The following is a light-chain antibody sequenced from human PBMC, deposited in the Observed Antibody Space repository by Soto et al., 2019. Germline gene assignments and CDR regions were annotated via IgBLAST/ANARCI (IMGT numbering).Light chain of an antibody. V-gene: IGLV2-23*01. CDR2: EGS. Sequence: QSALTQPASVSGSPGQSITISCTGTSSDVGSYNLVSWYQQHPGKAPKLMIYEGSKRPSGVSNRFSGSKSGNTASLTISGLQAEDEADYYCCSYAGSSTPNVFGTGTKVTV. CDR3: CSYAGSSTPNV. CDR1: SSDVGSYNL. J-gene: IGLJ1*01.